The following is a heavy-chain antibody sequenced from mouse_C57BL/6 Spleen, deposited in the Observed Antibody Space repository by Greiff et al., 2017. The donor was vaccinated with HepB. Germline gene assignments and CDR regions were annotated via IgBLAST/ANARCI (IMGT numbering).Heavy chain of an antibody. CDR1: GYTFTDYE. D-gene: IGHD1-1*01. CDR3: TSSSYVLLFAY. V-gene: IGHV1-15*01. CDR2: IDPETGGT. J-gene: IGHJ3*01. Sequence: VQLQQSGAELVRPGASVTLSCKASGYTFTDYEMHWVKQTPVHGLEWIGAIDPETGGTAYNQKFKGKAILTADKSSSTAYMELRSLTSEDSAVYYGTSSSYVLLFAYWSQGTLVTVSA.